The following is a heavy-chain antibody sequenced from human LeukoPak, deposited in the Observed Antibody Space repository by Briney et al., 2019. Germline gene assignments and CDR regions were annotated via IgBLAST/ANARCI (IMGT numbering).Heavy chain of an antibody. Sequence: GGSLRLSCAASGFTFSSYSMNWVRQAPGKGLEWVSSISSSSSYIYYADSVKGRFTISRDNAKNSLYLQMNSLRAEDTAVYYCAREPPEYYGDHRRGEVDYWGQGTLVTVSS. D-gene: IGHD4-17*01. V-gene: IGHV3-21*01. CDR3: AREPPEYYGDHRRGEVDY. CDR2: ISSSSSYI. J-gene: IGHJ4*02. CDR1: GFTFSSYS.